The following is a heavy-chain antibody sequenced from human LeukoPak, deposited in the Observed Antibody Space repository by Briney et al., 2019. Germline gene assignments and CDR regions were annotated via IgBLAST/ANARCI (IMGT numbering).Heavy chain of an antibody. D-gene: IGHD6-19*01. Sequence: SETLSLTCTVSGGSISSYYWSWIRQPPGKGLEWIGYIYYSGSTNYNPSLKSRVTISVDTSKNQFSLKLSSVTAADTAVYYCARETSLAGFASGLGFNYWGQGILVTVSS. CDR3: ARETSLAGFASGLGFNY. CDR2: IYYSGST. CDR1: GGSISSYY. V-gene: IGHV4-59*01. J-gene: IGHJ4*02.